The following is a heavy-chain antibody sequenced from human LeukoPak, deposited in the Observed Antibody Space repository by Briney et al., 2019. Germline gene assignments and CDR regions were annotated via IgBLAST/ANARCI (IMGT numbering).Heavy chain of an antibody. CDR1: GGSISSSNW. CDR3: ARVTYSGYDSHFDY. D-gene: IGHD5-12*01. CDR2: IYHSGST. Sequence: SGTLSLTCAVSGGSISSSNWWSWVRQPPGKGLEWIGEIYHSGSTNYNSSLKSRVTISVDKSENQFSLKLSSVTAADTAVYYCARVTYSGYDSHFDYWGQGTLVTVSS. J-gene: IGHJ4*02. V-gene: IGHV4-4*02.